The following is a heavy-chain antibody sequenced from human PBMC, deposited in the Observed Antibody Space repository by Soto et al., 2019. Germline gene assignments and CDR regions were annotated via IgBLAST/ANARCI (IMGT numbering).Heavy chain of an antibody. Sequence: PSETLSLTCAVYGGSFSGYYWNWLRQPPGEGLKWIGKIDQSGRTNYNPPLKSRVTISVDTSRSQFSLKLTSVTAMDTAVYFFAGCRDTVVRGVMNWFDPWGQGTLVTVSS. CDR1: GGSFSGYY. J-gene: IGHJ5*02. V-gene: IGHV4-34*01. CDR2: IDQSGRT. CDR3: AGCRDTVVRGVMNWFDP. D-gene: IGHD3-10*01.